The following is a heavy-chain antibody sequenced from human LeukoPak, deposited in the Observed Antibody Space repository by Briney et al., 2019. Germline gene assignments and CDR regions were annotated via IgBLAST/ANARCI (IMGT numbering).Heavy chain of an antibody. Sequence: LPGGSLRLSCAASGFTFSSYEMNWVRQAPGKGLEWVSYISSSGSTIYYADSVKGRFTISRDNSKNTMYLQVNSLRADDTAVYHCAKFGVGLSGYYWDPFDFWGQGALVTVSS. J-gene: IGHJ4*02. CDR1: GFTFSSYE. CDR2: ISSSGSTI. CDR3: AKFGVGLSGYYWDPFDF. V-gene: IGHV3-48*03. D-gene: IGHD3-22*01.